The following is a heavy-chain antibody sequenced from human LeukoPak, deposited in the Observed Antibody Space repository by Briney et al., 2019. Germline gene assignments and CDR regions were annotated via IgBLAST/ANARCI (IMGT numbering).Heavy chain of an antibody. CDR2: IYYEGNA. J-gene: IGHJ6*02. CDR3: AKFGVDYDMIV. CDR1: GGSISGSY. D-gene: IGHD3-16*01. V-gene: IGHV4-59*01. Sequence: SETLSLTCSVFGGSISGSYWTWIRQPPGKGLEWIGQIYYEGNADYNPSLKSRLSLSVDTSKNQFSLKLASMTAADTAVYYCAKFGVDYDMIVWGQGTTVTAS.